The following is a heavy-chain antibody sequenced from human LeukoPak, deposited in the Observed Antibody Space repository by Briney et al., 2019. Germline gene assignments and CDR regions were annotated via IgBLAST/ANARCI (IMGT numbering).Heavy chain of an antibody. CDR3: ARVPGKRGDSGYDLY. CDR2: ISSSSSTI. D-gene: IGHD5-12*01. V-gene: IGHV3-48*01. J-gene: IGHJ4*02. CDR1: GFTFSSYS. Sequence: PGGSLRLSCAASGFTFSSYSMNWVRQAPGKGLEWVSYISSSSSTIYYADSVKGRFTISRDNAKNSLYLQMNSLRAEDTAVYYCARVPGKRGDSGYDLYWGQGTLVTVSS.